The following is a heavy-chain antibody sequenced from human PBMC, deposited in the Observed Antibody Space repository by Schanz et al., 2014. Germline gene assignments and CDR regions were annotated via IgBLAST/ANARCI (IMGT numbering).Heavy chain of an antibody. J-gene: IGHJ6*04. CDR3: AKLAQDTNGSFDI. D-gene: IGHD2-8*01. CDR1: GFTFSSYA. Sequence: EVQLLESGGGLVQPGGSLRLSCAGSGFTFSSYAMSWVRQAPGQGLEWVSTISGSGGDTYPADSVKGRFTISRDNSKNTVSQQMSSLRSEDTALDYCAKLAQDTNGSFDIWGKGTPVTVSS. CDR2: ISGSGGDT. V-gene: IGHV3-23*01.